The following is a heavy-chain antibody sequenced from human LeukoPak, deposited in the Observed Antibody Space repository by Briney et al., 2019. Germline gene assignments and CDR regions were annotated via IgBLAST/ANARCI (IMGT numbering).Heavy chain of an antibody. V-gene: IGHV3-23*01. CDR3: AKDRQVATGYYFDY. D-gene: IGHD5-12*01. Sequence: GGSLRLSCAASGFTFSNYGMSWVRQAPGKGLEWVSVIRGSGGGTYYADSVKGRFTISRDNSKNTLYLQMNSLRAEDTAVYYCAKDRQVATGYYFDYWGQGTLVTVSS. CDR1: GFTFSNYG. J-gene: IGHJ4*02. CDR2: IRGSGGGT.